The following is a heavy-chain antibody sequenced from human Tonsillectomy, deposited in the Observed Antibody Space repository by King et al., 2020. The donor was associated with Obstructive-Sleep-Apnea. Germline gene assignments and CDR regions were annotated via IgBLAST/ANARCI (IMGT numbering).Heavy chain of an antibody. CDR2: IYYSGST. D-gene: IGHD3-10*01. V-gene: IGHV4-59*08. CDR3: ARMVPGSYYGMDV. Sequence: VQLQESGPGLVKPSETLSLTCNVSGGSISSYYGSWIRQPPGKELKWIGYIYYSGSTDYNPSLKSRVTISVDTSKNPFSLKLSSVTAADTAVYYCARMVPGSYYGMDVWGQGTTVTVSS. J-gene: IGHJ6*02. CDR1: GGSISSYY.